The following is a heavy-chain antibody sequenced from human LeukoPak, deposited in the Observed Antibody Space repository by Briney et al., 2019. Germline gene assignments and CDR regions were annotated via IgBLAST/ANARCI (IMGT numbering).Heavy chain of an antibody. CDR3: AREGASGNQQNWCDP. V-gene: IGHV4-59*01. CDR1: GGSISSYY. Sequence: PSETLSLTCTVSGGSISSYYWSWIRQPPGKGLEWIGYIYYSGSTNYNPSLKSRVTISVDTSKNQFSLKLSSVTAADTAVYYCAREGASGNQQNWCDPWGQGTLVTVSS. J-gene: IGHJ5*02. D-gene: IGHD1-14*01. CDR2: IYYSGST.